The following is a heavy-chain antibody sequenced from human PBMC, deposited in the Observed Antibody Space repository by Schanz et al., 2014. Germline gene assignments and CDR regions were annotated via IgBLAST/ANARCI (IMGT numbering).Heavy chain of an antibody. D-gene: IGHD1-26*01. CDR2: IWSDGSRT. J-gene: IGHJ5*02. V-gene: IGHV3-30*02. CDR3: AKVVASGPTTGPFDP. Sequence: VQLLESGGGLIQPGGSLRLSCAASGFTFSNYAMHWVRQAPGKGLEWVAFIWSDGSRTYHAESVKGRFTISRDNSRNTLYLQMDSLRDEDTALYYCAKVVASGPTTGPFDPWGQGTRVTVS. CDR1: GFTFSNYA.